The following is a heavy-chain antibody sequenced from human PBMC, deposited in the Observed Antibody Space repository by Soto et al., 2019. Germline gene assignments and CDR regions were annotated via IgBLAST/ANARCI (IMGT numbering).Heavy chain of an antibody. V-gene: IGHV1-18*01. CDR2: VSSYNART. J-gene: IGHJ3*02. Sequence: ASVKVSCKGIGYAFTSCGISWLRQAPGQGLEWMGWVSSYNARTDYSQKFQDRVTMTTETSTTTVYMELRSLRSDDTAVYFFARHQLAGRTSCPSHHTCFDIW. CDR3: ARHQLAGRTSCPSHHTCFDI. D-gene: IGHD2-2*01. CDR1: GYAFTSCG.